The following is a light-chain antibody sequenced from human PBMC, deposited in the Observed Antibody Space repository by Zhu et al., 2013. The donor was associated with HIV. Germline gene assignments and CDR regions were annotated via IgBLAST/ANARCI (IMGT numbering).Light chain of an antibody. CDR3: QQYHNWPPLT. CDR2: GTS. CDR1: QSIKTN. Sequence: EIVMTQSPVTLSVSPGDRVTLSCRASQSIKTNLAWYQQKSGQAPRLLIYGTSTRATGIPARFSGSGSGREFTLTISSLQSEDFAVYYCQQYHNWPPLTFGGGTKVEIK. V-gene: IGKV3-15*01. J-gene: IGKJ4*01.